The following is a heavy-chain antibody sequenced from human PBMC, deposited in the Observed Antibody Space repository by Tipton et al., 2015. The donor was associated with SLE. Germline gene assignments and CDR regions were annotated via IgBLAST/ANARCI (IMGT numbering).Heavy chain of an antibody. Sequence: TLSLTCTVSDGSISDYYWTWIRQPAGEGLEWIGRIYATGSTNYNPSLRSRAAMSVDTSKSHFSLKLTSVTAADTAVYYCARGLDSLDPWGQGTLVTVSP. J-gene: IGHJ5*02. CDR3: ARGLDSLDP. CDR2: IYATGST. D-gene: IGHD3-9*01. CDR1: DGSISDYY. V-gene: IGHV4-4*07.